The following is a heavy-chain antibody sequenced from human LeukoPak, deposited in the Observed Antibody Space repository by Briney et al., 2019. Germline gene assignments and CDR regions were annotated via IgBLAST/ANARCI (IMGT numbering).Heavy chain of an antibody. V-gene: IGHV4-38-2*02. CDR1: GYSISSGYY. Sequence: SETLSLTCTVSGYSISSGYYWGWIRQPPEKGLEWIGSIYHSGSVYFNPSLKSRVTISVDTSNNQFSLKLSSVTAADTAVYYCASTITVTTDYWGQGTLVTVSS. CDR2: IYHSGSV. J-gene: IGHJ4*02. D-gene: IGHD4-17*01. CDR3: ASTITVTTDY.